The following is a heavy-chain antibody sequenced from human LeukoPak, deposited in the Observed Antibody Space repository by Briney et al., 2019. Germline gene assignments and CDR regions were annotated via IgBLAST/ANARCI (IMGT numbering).Heavy chain of an antibody. D-gene: IGHD3-22*01. V-gene: IGHV1-8*01. CDR1: GYTFTSYD. Sequence: ASVKVSCKASGYTFTSYDINWVRQATGQGLEWMGWMNPNSANTGYAQKFQGRVTMTRNTSISTAYMELSSLRSEDTAMYYCARGLRDSSGREYFQHWGQGTRVAVSS. J-gene: IGHJ1*01. CDR3: ARGLRDSSGREYFQH. CDR2: MNPNSANT.